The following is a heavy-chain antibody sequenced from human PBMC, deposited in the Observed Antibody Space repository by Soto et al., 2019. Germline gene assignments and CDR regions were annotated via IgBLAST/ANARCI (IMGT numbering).Heavy chain of an antibody. J-gene: IGHJ4*02. Sequence: GGPLRLSCAGSGFTFTDYSMIWVRQAPGKGLEWISYMSSTSNIAYYVDSVNGRFTTSRDNDKNSLYLQMNSLRDEDTAVYYCASCYGDYEFPCEYWGQGTLVTVSS. D-gene: IGHD4-17*01. CDR2: MSSTSNIA. CDR1: GFTFTDYS. V-gene: IGHV3-48*02. CDR3: ASCYGDYEFPCEY.